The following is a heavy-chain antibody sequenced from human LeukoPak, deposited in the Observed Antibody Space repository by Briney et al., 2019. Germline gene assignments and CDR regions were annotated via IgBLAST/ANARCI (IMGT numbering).Heavy chain of an antibody. V-gene: IGHV4-34*01. D-gene: IGHD2-2*01. CDR3: ARGRRAVRPQLWSATQYYYYGMDV. CDR2: INHSGST. CDR1: GESFSGFY. Sequence: SETLSLTCGVYGESFSGFYWSWLRQPPGKGLEWIGEINHSGSTNYNPSLKSRVTISVDTSKNHFSLKLTSVTAADAAVYYCARGRRAVRPQLWSATQYYYYGMDVWGQGTTVTVSS. J-gene: IGHJ6*02.